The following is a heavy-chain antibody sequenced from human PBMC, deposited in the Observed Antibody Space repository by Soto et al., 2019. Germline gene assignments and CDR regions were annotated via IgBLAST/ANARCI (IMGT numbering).Heavy chain of an antibody. V-gene: IGHV3-21*01. D-gene: IGHD6-13*01. J-gene: IGHJ4*02. Sequence: XVSLLLSCVGSGFTFSTYSMKWVRQAPGRGLEWVSSISSSSGHLYFADSVKGRFTISRDNAKSSMYLQMDNLRVEDTAVYFCARAGVAAFDLWGQGTLVTVSS. CDR1: GFTFSTYS. CDR3: ARAGVAAFDL. CDR2: ISSSSGHL.